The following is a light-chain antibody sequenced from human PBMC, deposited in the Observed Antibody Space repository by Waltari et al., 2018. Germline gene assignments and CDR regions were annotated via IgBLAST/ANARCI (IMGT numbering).Light chain of an antibody. V-gene: IGLV1-44*01. CDR2: SNN. J-gene: IGLJ3*02. CDR1: SPNSGSNT. CDR3: AAWDDSLNGWV. Sequence: QSVLTQPPSASGTPGQRATIPCSGSSPNSGSNTLNWYQQLPGTAPKLLIYSNNQRPSGVPDRFSGSKSGTSASLAISGLQSEDEADYYCAAWDDSLNGWVFGGGTKLTVL.